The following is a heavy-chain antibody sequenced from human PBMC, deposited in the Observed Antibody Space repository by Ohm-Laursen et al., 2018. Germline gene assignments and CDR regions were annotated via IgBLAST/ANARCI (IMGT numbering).Heavy chain of an antibody. Sequence: SQTLSLTCAVSGGSISPYYWSWIRQHPGKGLEWIGYIYYSGSTYYNPSLKSRVTISVDTSKNQFSLKLSSVTAADTAVYYCASAYDSSGYYFFDYWGQGTLVTVPS. CDR2: IYYSGST. CDR1: GGSISPYY. D-gene: IGHD3-22*01. CDR3: ASAYDSSGYYFFDY. V-gene: IGHV4-31*11. J-gene: IGHJ4*02.